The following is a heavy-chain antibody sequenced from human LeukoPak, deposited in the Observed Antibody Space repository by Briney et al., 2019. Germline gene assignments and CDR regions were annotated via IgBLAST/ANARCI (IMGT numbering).Heavy chain of an antibody. J-gene: IGHJ4*02. Sequence: GGSLRLSCAASGFTFSSYAMSWDRQAPGKGLDWVSAISGSGGSTYYADSVKGRFTISRDNSKNTLYLQMNSLRAEDTAVYYCAKAGGSSSWYSELDYWGQGTLVTVSS. V-gene: IGHV3-23*01. CDR1: GFTFSSYA. CDR2: ISGSGGST. CDR3: AKAGGSSSWYSELDY. D-gene: IGHD6-13*01.